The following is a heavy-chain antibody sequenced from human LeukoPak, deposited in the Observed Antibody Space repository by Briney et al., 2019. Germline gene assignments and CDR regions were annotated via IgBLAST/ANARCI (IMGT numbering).Heavy chain of an antibody. CDR3: ARDASHTALVHFDY. Sequence: ASVKVSCKASGYTFIGHYVYWMRQAPGQGLEWMGWINPNSGDTNYVQKFQGRVTTTRDTSISTAYMELSRLTSDDTAVYYCARDASHTALVHFDYWGQGALVTVSS. V-gene: IGHV1-2*02. D-gene: IGHD5-18*01. CDR1: GYTFIGHY. J-gene: IGHJ4*02. CDR2: INPNSGDT.